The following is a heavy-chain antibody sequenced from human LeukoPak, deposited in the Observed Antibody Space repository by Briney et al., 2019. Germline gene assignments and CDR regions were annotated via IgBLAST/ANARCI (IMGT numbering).Heavy chain of an antibody. CDR3: ARDPPLDSSGYYLPDY. CDR1: GFTFDDYT. V-gene: IGHV3-43*01. D-gene: IGHD3-22*01. CDR2: ISWDGGST. J-gene: IGHJ4*02. Sequence: GGSLRLSCAASGFTFDDYTMHWVRQAPGKGLEWVSLISWDGGSTYYADSVKGRFTISRDNAKNSLYLQMNGLRAEDTAVYYCARDPPLDSSGYYLPDYWGQGTLVTVSS.